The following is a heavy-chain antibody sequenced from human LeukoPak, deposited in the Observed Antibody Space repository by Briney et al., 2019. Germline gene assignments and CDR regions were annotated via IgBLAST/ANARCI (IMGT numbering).Heavy chain of an antibody. J-gene: IGHJ5*02. CDR3: AREAPYSTSSDWFDP. Sequence: ASVKVSCKASGYTFTGYYMHWVRQAPGQGLEWMGIINPSGGSTSYAQKFQGRVTMTRDTSISTAYMDLSRLRSDDTAVYYCAREAPYSTSSDWFDPWGQGTLVTVSS. CDR1: GYTFTGYY. V-gene: IGHV1-46*01. CDR2: INPSGGST. D-gene: IGHD6-6*01.